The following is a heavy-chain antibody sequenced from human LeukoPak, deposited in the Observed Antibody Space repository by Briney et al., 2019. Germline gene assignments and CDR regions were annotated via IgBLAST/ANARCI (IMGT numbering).Heavy chain of an antibody. D-gene: IGHD3-22*01. Sequence: GGTLRLSCAASGFTFSSYGMSWVRQAPGKGLEWVSAISGSGGSTYYADSVKGRFTISRDNSKNTLYQQMSSLRAEDTAVYYCAKVVKYYYDSSGGVNWFDPWGQGTLVTVSS. CDR1: GFTFSSYG. CDR2: ISGSGGST. CDR3: AKVVKYYYDSSGGVNWFDP. J-gene: IGHJ5*02. V-gene: IGHV3-23*01.